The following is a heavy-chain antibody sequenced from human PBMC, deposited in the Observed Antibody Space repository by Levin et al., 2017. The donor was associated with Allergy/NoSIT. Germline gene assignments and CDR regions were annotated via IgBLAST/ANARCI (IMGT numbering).Heavy chain of an antibody. V-gene: IGHV4-59*01. J-gene: IGHJ2*01. D-gene: IGHD3-3*01. CDR3: ARFGGGGTIFGVVIPTEGYFDL. Sequence: SETLSLTCTVSGGSISSYYWSWIRQPPGKGLEWIGYIYYSGSTNYNPSLKSRVTISVDTSKNQFSLKLSSVTAADTAVYYCARFGGGGTIFGVVIPTEGYFDLWGRGTLVTVSS. CDR1: GGSISSYY. CDR2: IYYSGST.